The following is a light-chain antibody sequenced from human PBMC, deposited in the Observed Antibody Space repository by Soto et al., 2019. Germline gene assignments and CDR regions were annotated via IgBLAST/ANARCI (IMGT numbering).Light chain of an antibody. CDR1: SSNIGSNT. Sequence: QSVLTQPPSASGTPGQRVTISCSGSSSNIGSNTVNWYQQFPGTAPKLLIYSNDQRPSGVPDRFSGSKSGTSASLAISGLQSEDGADYYCAAWDDSLNGRGVFGTGTKVTVL. CDR2: SND. CDR3: AAWDDSLNGRGV. J-gene: IGLJ1*01. V-gene: IGLV1-44*01.